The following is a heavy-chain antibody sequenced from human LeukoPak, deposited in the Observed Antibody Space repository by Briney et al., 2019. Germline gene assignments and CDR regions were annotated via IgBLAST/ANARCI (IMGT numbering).Heavy chain of an antibody. Sequence: GGSLRLSCAASGFTFSSYSMNWVRQAPGKGLEWVSSISSSSSYIYYADSVKGRSTISRDNAENSLYLQMNSLRAEDTAVYYCARDPYYYDSSGYLAAEGHAFDIWGQGTMVTVSS. CDR2: ISSSSSYI. CDR1: GFTFSSYS. V-gene: IGHV3-21*01. J-gene: IGHJ3*02. CDR3: ARDPYYYDSSGYLAAEGHAFDI. D-gene: IGHD3-22*01.